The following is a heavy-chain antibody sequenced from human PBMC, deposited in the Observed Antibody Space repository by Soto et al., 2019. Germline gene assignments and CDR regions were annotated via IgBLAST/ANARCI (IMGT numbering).Heavy chain of an antibody. J-gene: IGHJ6*02. CDR1: GFTFSSYW. V-gene: IGHV3-74*01. CDR3: ARDLRIWETYYYYGMDV. CDR2: INSDGSST. D-gene: IGHD1-26*01. Sequence: PGGSLRLSWAASGFTFSSYWMHLVRQAQGKGLVWVSRINSDGSSTSYADSVKGRFTISRDNAKNTLYLQMNSLRAEDTAVYYCARDLRIWETYYYYGMDVWGQGTTVTVSS.